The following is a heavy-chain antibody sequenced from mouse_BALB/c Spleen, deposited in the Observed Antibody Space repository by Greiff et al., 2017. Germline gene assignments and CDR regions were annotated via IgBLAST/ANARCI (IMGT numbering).Heavy chain of an antibody. CDR3: ARRTATYYYAMDY. CDR2: INPSSGYT. Sequence: VQLQQSAAELARPGASVKMSCKASGYTFTSYTMHWVKQRPGQGLEWIGYINPSSGYTEYNQKFKDKTTLTADKSSSTAYMQLSSLTSEDSAVYYCARRTATYYYAMDYWGQGTSVTVSS. V-gene: IGHV1-4*02. D-gene: IGHD1-2*01. J-gene: IGHJ4*01. CDR1: GYTFTSYT.